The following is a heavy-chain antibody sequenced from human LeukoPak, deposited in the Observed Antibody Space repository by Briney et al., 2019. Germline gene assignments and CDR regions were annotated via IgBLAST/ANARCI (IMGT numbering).Heavy chain of an antibody. CDR1: GGSISSGSYY. CDR3: ARGQTFVDY. CDR2: IYYSGST. Sequence: SQTLSLTCTVSGGSISSGSYYWSWSRQPPGKGLEWIGYIYYSGSTNYNPSLKSRVTISVDTSKNQFSLKLRSVTAADTAIYYCARGQTFVDYWGQGTLVTVSS. V-gene: IGHV4-61*01. D-gene: IGHD3-3*02. J-gene: IGHJ4*02.